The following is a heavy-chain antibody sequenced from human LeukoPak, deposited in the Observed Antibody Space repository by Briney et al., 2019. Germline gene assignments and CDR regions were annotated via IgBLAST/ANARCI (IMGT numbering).Heavy chain of an antibody. Sequence: ASVKVSCKASGGTFSSYAISWVRQAPGQGLEWMGGIIPIFGTANYAQKFQGRVTITTDESTSTAYMELSSLRSEDTAVYYCARTGNSGLEQLVPFDYWGQGTLVTVSS. CDR3: ARTGNSGLEQLVPFDY. V-gene: IGHV1-69*05. CDR2: IIPIFGTA. J-gene: IGHJ4*02. CDR1: GGTFSSYA. D-gene: IGHD6-13*01.